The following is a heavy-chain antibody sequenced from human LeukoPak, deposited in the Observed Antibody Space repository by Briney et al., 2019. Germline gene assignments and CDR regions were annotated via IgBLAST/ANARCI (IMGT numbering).Heavy chain of an antibody. CDR3: ATATDHSSGWLDAFDI. J-gene: IGHJ3*02. Sequence: GASVKVSCKASGGTFSSYAISGVRQAPGKGGEWMGRTIPIFGTANYAQKFQGRVTITTDESTRTAYMELSSLRSEDTAVYYCATATDHSSGWLDAFDIWGQGTMVTVSS. CDR1: GGTFSSYA. V-gene: IGHV1-69*05. D-gene: IGHD6-19*01. CDR2: TIPIFGTA.